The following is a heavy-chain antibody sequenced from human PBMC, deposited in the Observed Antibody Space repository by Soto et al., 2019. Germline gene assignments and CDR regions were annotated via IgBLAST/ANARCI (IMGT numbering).Heavy chain of an antibody. J-gene: IGHJ4*02. D-gene: IGHD3-3*01. CDR3: AQARFLEWLLYY. CDR1: GFTFSSYG. CDR2: ISYDGSNK. Sequence: QVQLVESGGGVVQPGRSLRLSCAASGFTFSSYGMHWVRQAPAKGLEWVAVISYDGSNKYYADSVKGRFTISRDNSKNTLYLQMNSLRAEDTAVYYCAQARFLEWLLYYWGQGTLVTVSS. V-gene: IGHV3-30*03.